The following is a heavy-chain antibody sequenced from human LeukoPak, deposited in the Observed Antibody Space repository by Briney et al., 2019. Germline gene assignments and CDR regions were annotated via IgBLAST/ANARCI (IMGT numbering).Heavy chain of an antibody. CDR1: GFTFNNYA. CDR2: ISWKGDTT. J-gene: IGHJ4*02. V-gene: IGHV3-20*01. Sequence: GGSLRLSCAASGFTFNNYAMTWVRQTPGKGPEWVSLISWKGDTTAYAESVRGRFTISRDNAKNSLYLHMNSLRPEDTAFYHCARHRCSSTTCSFDSWGQGSLVTASS. CDR3: ARHRCSSTTCSFDS. D-gene: IGHD2-2*01.